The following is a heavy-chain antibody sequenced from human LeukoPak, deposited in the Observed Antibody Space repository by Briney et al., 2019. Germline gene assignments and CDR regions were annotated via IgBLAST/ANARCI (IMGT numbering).Heavy chain of an antibody. J-gene: IGHJ6*02. V-gene: IGHV3-53*01. Sequence: PGGSLRLSCAASGLTVSNNYMRWVRQAPGKGLEWVSTIFTGDGTHYADSVKGRFTISRDNGKNSLYLQLNSLRAEDTAVYYCVRAMGVWGQGTSVTVSS. CDR1: GLTVSNNY. CDR2: IFTGDGT. CDR3: VRAMGV.